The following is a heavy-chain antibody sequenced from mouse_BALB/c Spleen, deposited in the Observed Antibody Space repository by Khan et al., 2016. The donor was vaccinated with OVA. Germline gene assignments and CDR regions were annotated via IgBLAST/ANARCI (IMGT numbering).Heavy chain of an antibody. J-gene: IGHJ4*01. CDR2: IWAGGNT. V-gene: IGHV2-9*02. CDR3: AREPQIHYYGYRAMDY. Sequence: VQLQESGPGLVAPSQNLSITCTVSGFSLTSYGVHWVRQPPGKGLEWLGVIWAGGNTNYNSALMSRLSISKDNSKSQVFLKMNSLQTDDTAIYYCAREPQIHYYGYRAMDYWGQGTSVTVSS. D-gene: IGHD1-2*01. CDR1: GFSLTSYG.